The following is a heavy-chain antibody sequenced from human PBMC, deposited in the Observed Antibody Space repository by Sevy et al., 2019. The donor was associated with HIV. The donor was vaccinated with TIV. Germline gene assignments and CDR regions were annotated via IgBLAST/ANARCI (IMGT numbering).Heavy chain of an antibody. CDR2: IHYSGST. J-gene: IGHJ4*02. Sequence: SETLSLTCTVSGSSINSGGYYWNWIRHHPGKGLEWIGYIHYSGSTYYNTSLKSRITISLDTSKNQFSLKVTSVTAAGTAGYYCAGETEPWTIHWGQGALVTVSS. D-gene: IGHD3-3*01. CDR1: GSSINSGGYY. V-gene: IGHV4-31*03. CDR3: AGETEPWTIH.